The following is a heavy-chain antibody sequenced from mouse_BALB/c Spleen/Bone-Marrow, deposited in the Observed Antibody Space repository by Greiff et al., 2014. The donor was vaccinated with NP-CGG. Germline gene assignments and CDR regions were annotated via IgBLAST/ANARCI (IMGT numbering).Heavy chain of an antibody. Sequence: VHVKQSGAELVRPGTSVKVSCKGSGYAFTNYLIEWVKQRPGQGLEWIGVINSGSGGTKYNEKFKGKATLTADKSSSTAYMQLSSLTSDDSAVYFCARAITDAMDYWGQGTSVTVSS. J-gene: IGHJ4*01. CDR1: GYAFTNYL. CDR3: ARAITDAMDY. CDR2: INSGSGGT. D-gene: IGHD2-4*01. V-gene: IGHV1-54*01.